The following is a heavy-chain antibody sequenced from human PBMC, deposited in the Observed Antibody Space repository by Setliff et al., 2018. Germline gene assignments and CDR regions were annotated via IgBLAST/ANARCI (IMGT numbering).Heavy chain of an antibody. CDR2: IM. D-gene: IGHD2-15*01. V-gene: IGHV3-11*06. CDR3: ARDPGGGHPSYYGMDV. CDR1: GFNFSDYY. Sequence: GGSLRLSCAASGFNFSDYYTNWIRQAPGKGLRYTSFIMYADSLKGRFTISRDNTKASLYLQMNSLRPEDTAVYYCARDPGGGHPSYYGMDVWGQGTTVTVSS. J-gene: IGHJ6*02.